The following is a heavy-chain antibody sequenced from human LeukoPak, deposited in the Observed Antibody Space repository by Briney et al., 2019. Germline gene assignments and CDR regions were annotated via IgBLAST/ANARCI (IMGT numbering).Heavy chain of an antibody. Sequence: GGSLRLSCAASGFTFSSYSMNWVRQAPGKGLEWVSSISSSSSYIYYADSVKGRFTISRDNAKNSLYLQMNSLGAEDTAVYYCASRYGSGSYDYWGQGTLVTVSS. V-gene: IGHV3-21*01. D-gene: IGHD3-10*01. CDR1: GFTFSSYS. CDR3: ASRYGSGSYDY. CDR2: ISSSSSYI. J-gene: IGHJ4*02.